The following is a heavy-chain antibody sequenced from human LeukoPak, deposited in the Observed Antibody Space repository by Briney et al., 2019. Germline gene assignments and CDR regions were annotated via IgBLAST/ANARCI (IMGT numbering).Heavy chain of an antibody. D-gene: IGHD3-10*01. CDR2: ILPDGRDT. Sequence: ASVKVSCKASGYTFAAPHIHWVRQAPGQGLEWMGWILPDGRDTKYSQKFQDRMTLTTDTSTNIAYMELSRLKPDDTAVYYCSGRYGPGPVWGQGTLISASP. CDR1: GYTFAAPH. J-gene: IGHJ4*02. CDR3: SGRYGPGPV. V-gene: IGHV1-2*02.